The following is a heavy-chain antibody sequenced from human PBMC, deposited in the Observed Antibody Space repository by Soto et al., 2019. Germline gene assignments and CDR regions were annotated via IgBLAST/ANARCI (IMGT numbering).Heavy chain of an antibody. Sequence: QVQLQQWGAGLLKPSETLSLTCAVYGGSFSGYYWSWIRQPPGKGLEWIGEINHSGSTNYNPSLKSRVTISVDTSKNQFSLKLSSVTAADTAVYYCARVPYSSSYAWFDPWGQGTLVTVSS. J-gene: IGHJ5*02. CDR3: ARVPYSSSYAWFDP. V-gene: IGHV4-34*01. D-gene: IGHD6-13*01. CDR1: GGSFSGYY. CDR2: INHSGST.